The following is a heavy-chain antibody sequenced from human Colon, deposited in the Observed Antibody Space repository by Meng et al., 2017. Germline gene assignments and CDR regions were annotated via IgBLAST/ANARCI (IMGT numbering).Heavy chain of an antibody. V-gene: IGHV1-8*01. CDR1: AYTFTSYV. Sequence: QVVHAGALVKSVGSSLKVSCNASAYTFTSYVSEWVRQATGQGLELMGWMSPNSGNPGYAQKFQGRVPMTRNTSISTAYMELSSLRSEDTAVYYCARGGLHYYGGHWGQGTLVTVSS. CDR3: ARGGLHYYGGH. D-gene: IGHD4-23*01. J-gene: IGHJ4*02. CDR2: MSPNSGNP.